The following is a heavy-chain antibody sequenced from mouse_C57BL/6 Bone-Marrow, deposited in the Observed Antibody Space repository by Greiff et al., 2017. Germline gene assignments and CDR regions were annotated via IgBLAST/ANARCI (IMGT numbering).Heavy chain of an antibody. CDR2: IYPGSGST. V-gene: IGHV1-55*01. D-gene: IGHD2-2*01. Sequence: QVQLKQPGAELVKPGASVKMSCKASGYTFTSYWITWVKQRPGQGLEWIGDIYPGSGSTNYNEKFKSKATLTVDKSSSTAYMQLSSLTSEYSAVYYCARDIYYGYDDWFAYWGQGTLVTVSA. CDR3: ARDIYYGYDDWFAY. CDR1: GYTFTSYW. J-gene: IGHJ3*01.